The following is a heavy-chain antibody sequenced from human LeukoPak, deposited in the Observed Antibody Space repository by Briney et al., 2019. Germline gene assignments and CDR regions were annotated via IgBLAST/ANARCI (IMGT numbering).Heavy chain of an antibody. D-gene: IGHD6-19*01. CDR1: GYTFTGYY. CDR3: ARTNPPAPYSSGWYSDY. J-gene: IGHJ4*02. V-gene: IGHV1-2*02. Sequence: RASVKVSCKASGYTFTGYYMHWVRQAPGQGLEWMGWINPNSGGTNYAQKFQGRVTMTRDTSISTAYMELRSLRSDDTAVYYCARTNPPAPYSSGWYSDYWGQGTLVTVSS. CDR2: INPNSGGT.